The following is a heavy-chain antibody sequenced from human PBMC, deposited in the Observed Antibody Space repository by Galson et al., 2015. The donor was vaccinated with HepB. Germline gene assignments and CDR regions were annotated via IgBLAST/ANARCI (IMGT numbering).Heavy chain of an antibody. D-gene: IGHD5-24*01. V-gene: IGHV4-31*03. J-gene: IGHJ4*02. Sequence: TLSLTCTVSGAPVNSGGYFWSWIRQHPGRGLEWLGDIYHSGFTYSSPSLKSRPILSVDTAKNQFTLNLSSVTAADRATYYCARLSQRYFNYWGQGSLVTVSS. CDR1: GAPVNSGGYF. CDR2: IYHSGFT. CDR3: ARLSQRYFNY.